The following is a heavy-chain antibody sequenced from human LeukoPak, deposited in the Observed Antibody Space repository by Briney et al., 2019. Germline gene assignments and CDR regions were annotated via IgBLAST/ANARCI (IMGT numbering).Heavy chain of an antibody. J-gene: IGHJ5*02. Sequence: ASVKVSCKASGYRFTSFAINWVRQAPGQGLEWMGWINTNTGDPTYAQGFTGRFVFSLDTSVSTAYLQIRSLKAEDTAVYYCAREGWSDPWGQGTLVTVSS. CDR3: AREGWSDP. CDR1: GYRFTSFA. CDR2: INTNTGDP. V-gene: IGHV7-4-1*02.